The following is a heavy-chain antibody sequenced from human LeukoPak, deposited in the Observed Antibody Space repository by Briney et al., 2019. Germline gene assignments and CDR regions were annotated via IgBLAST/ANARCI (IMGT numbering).Heavy chain of an antibody. CDR2: INSDGSIT. CDR3: AKIDAY. V-gene: IGHV3-74*01. Sequence: GGSLRLSCAASGFTFSRNWMHSVRQAPGKGLVWVSRINSDGSITNYADSVKGRFTISRDNAKNTLYLKMSSLRAEDTAVYYCAKIDAYWGQGTLVTVSS. CDR1: GFTFSRNW. J-gene: IGHJ4*02.